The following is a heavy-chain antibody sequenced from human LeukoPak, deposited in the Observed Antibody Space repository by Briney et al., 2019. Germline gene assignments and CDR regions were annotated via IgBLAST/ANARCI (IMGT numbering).Heavy chain of an antibody. J-gene: IGHJ3*02. CDR2: VYYSGST. CDR1: GGSIGSYY. CDR3: ARRPYYGESASDI. Sequence: SETLSLTCTVSGGSIGSYYWSWIRQPPGKGLEWIGYVYYSGSTNYNPSLKSRVTISVDTSKNQFSLKLSSVTAADTAVYYCARRPYYGESASDIWGQGTMVTVSS. V-gene: IGHV4-59*08. D-gene: IGHD1-26*01.